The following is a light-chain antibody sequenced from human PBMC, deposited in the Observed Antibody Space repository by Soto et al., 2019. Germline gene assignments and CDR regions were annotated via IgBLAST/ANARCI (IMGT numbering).Light chain of an antibody. CDR2: EVI. Sequence: QSVLTQPASVSGSPGQSITISCTGTSSDVGRYNYVYWYQQHPGKAPRLMIYEVINRPSGISNRFSGSKSGNTASLTISGLQTEDEAEYYCSSYTSSGTWVFGGGTKLTVL. V-gene: IGLV2-14*01. J-gene: IGLJ3*02. CDR3: SSYTSSGTWV. CDR1: SSDVGRYNY.